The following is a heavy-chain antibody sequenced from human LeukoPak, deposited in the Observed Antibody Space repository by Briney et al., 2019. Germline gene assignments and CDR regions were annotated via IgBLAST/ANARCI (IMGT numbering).Heavy chain of an antibody. Sequence: SETLSLTCTVSGGSISNFYWSWIRQPPGKGLEWIGYIYYSGSTNYNPSLKSRATISIDTSKNQFSLKLSSVTAADTAVYYCATLRPQEDYWGQGTLVTVSS. CDR1: GGSISNFY. CDR2: IYYSGST. V-gene: IGHV4-59*01. CDR3: ATLRPQEDY. J-gene: IGHJ4*02.